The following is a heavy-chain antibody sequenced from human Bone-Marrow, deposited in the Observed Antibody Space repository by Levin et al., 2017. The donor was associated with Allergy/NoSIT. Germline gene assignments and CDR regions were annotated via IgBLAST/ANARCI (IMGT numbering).Heavy chain of an antibody. CDR1: RFAFRNYA. CDR2: ITGDAEDT. D-gene: IGHD3-3*01. CDR3: AKGITIFGVGRLDY. Sequence: PGGSLRLSCAASRFAFRNYAMNWVRQAAGKGLEWVSGITGDAEDTHYAESVRGRFTISRDNSKNTVYLQMNSLRAEDTATYYCAKGITIFGVGRLDYWGQGTLVTVSS. V-gene: IGHV3-23*01. J-gene: IGHJ4*02.